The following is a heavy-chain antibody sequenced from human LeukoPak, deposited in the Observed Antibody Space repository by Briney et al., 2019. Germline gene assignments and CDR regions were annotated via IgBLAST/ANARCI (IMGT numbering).Heavy chain of an antibody. CDR1: GFTFSSYS. Sequence: GGSLRLSCAASGFTFSSYSMNWVRQAPGKGLEWVSSISSSSSYIYYADSVKGRFTISRDNAKNSLYLQMNSLRAEDTAVYYCARVKKRSYPYYYGMDVWGQGTTVTVSS. V-gene: IGHV3-21*01. J-gene: IGHJ6*02. CDR3: ARVKKRSYPYYYGMDV. CDR2: ISSSSSYI. D-gene: IGHD1-26*01.